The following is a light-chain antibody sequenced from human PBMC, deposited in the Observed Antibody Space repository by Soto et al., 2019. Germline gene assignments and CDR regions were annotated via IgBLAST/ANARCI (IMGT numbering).Light chain of an antibody. CDR1: QSISSY. Sequence: DIPMTQPPSSLSASLGEGVTITCRASQSISSYLNWYQQKPGKAPKLLIYAASSLQSGVPSRFSGSGSGTDFTLTIGSLQPEDFATYYCQQSYSTPWAFGQGTKVDIK. CDR3: QQSYSTPWA. J-gene: IGKJ1*01. V-gene: IGKV1-39*01. CDR2: AAS.